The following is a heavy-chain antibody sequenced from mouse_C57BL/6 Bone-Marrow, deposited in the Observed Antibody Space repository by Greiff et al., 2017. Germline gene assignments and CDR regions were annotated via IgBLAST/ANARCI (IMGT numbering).Heavy chain of an antibody. D-gene: IGHD1-1*01. CDR2: IWSGGST. Sequence: QVQLQQSGPGLVQPSQSLSITCTVSGFSLTSYGVHWVRQSPGKGLEWLGVIWSGGSTDYNAAFISRLSISKDNSKSQVFFKMNSLQADDTAIYYCARKGAIYGSTWFAYWGQGTLVTVSA. V-gene: IGHV2-2*01. CDR3: ARKGAIYGSTWFAY. CDR1: GFSLTSYG. J-gene: IGHJ3*01.